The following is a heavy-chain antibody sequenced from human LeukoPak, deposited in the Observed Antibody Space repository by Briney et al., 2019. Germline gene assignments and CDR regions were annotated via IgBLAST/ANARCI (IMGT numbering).Heavy chain of an antibody. Sequence: PSETLSLTCAVSGGSISSSNLWSWVRPPPGKGLEWIGEIYHSGSTNYNPSLKSRVTISVDKSKNQFSLKLSSVTAADTAVYYCARVRVGAITLFDYWGQGTLVTVSS. D-gene: IGHD1-26*01. J-gene: IGHJ4*02. CDR2: IYHSGST. V-gene: IGHV4-4*02. CDR3: ARVRVGAITLFDY. CDR1: GGSISSSNL.